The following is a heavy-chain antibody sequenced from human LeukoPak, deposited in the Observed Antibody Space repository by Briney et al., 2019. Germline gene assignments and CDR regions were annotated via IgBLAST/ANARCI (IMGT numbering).Heavy chain of an antibody. CDR2: IYSGGST. CDR3: ARDLGDSSGEGGWYFDY. CDR1: VFTVSSNY. D-gene: IGHD3-22*01. Sequence: GGSLRLSCAASVFTVSSNYMSWVRQARGKGREWVSVIYSGGSTYYAESVKGRFTISRDNSKSTVYLQMNSLRAEDTAVYYCARDLGDSSGEGGWYFDYWGQGTLVTVSS. J-gene: IGHJ4*02. V-gene: IGHV3-66*01.